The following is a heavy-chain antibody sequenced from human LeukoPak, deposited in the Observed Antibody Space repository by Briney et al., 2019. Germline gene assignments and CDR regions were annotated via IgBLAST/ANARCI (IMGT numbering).Heavy chain of an antibody. Sequence: PGGSLRLSCAASGFTFSSYAMHWVRQAPGKGLEWVAVISYDGSNKYYADSVKGRFTISRDNSKNTLYLQMNSLRAEDTAVYYCAKTGWFDGYNEEFRDYWGQGTLVTVSS. CDR1: GFTFSSYA. CDR2: ISYDGSNK. V-gene: IGHV3-30-3*01. D-gene: IGHD5-24*01. CDR3: AKTGWFDGYNEEFRDY. J-gene: IGHJ4*02.